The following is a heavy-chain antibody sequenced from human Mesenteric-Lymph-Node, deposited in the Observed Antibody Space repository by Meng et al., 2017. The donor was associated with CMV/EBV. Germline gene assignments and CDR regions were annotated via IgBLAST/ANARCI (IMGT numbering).Heavy chain of an antibody. D-gene: IGHD4-11*01. Sequence: GESLKISCAASGFTFTNYDMTWVRQAPRKGLEWVSAISGSGDITVYADSVKGRFTISRDNVKNSLYLQMNSLRAEDTAVYYCASPSNYGYWGQGTLVTVSS. CDR1: GFTFTNYD. V-gene: IGHV3-23*01. CDR3: ASPSNYGY. J-gene: IGHJ4*02. CDR2: ISGSGDIT.